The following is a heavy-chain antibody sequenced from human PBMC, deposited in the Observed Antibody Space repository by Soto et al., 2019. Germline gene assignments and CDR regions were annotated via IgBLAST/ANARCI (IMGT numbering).Heavy chain of an antibody. CDR2: IDPSDSYT. Sequence: PGESLKISCKGSGYSFTSYWISWVRQMPGKGLEWMGRIDPSDSYTNYSPSFQGHVTISADKSISTAYLQWSSLKASDTAMYYCARRTYYYGSGSYYSTPAYYYGMDGWGQGTTVTVSS. V-gene: IGHV5-10-1*01. D-gene: IGHD3-10*01. J-gene: IGHJ6*02. CDR1: GYSFTSYW. CDR3: ARRTYYYGSGSYYSTPAYYYGMDG.